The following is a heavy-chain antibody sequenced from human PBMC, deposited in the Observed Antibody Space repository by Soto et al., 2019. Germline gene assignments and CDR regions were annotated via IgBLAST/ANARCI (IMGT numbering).Heavy chain of an antibody. CDR3: ARGGLEPFDY. CDR1: GLPLGRYL. J-gene: IGHJ4*02. D-gene: IGHD1-1*01. Sequence: GPLSLSCASAGLPLGRYLMRLVRQAPGKGLVWVSRINDYGTTINYAESVEGRFTISRDDAKSEVYLQMNNLRAEDTAVYYCARGGLEPFDYWGQGALVTV. CDR2: INDYGTTI. V-gene: IGHV3-74*01.